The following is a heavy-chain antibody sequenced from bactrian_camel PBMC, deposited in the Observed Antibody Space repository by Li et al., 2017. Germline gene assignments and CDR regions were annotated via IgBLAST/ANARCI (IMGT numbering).Heavy chain of an antibody. CDR2: IDENGRI. CDR3: AASVGGQYCSAPYLIRAQEKGTAY. CDR1: RFRHNNYC. V-gene: IGHV3S53*01. Sequence: QVQLVESGGGSVQAGGSLGLSCTASRFRHNNYCMGWFRQVGKQREGVAAIDENGRITYSDFAEGRFTLSRDNAKTILYLEMNSLKPEDTAMYYCAASVGGQYCSAPYLIRAQEKGTAYRGQGTQVTVS. J-gene: IGHJ4*01. D-gene: IGHD2*01.